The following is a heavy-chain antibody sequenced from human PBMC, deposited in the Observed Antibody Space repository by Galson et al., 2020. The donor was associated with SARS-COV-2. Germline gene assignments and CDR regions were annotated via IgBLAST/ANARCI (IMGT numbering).Heavy chain of an antibody. CDR2: IKSKGDGGTT. J-gene: IGHJ4*02. D-gene: IGHD2-15*01. CDR1: GLTFKNAW. Sequence: GGSLRLSCAASGLTFKNAWMSWVRQAPGKGLEWVGRIKSKGDGGTTDYVAPVKGRFTISRDDSKNTMFLEMNSLKPEDTALYYCTSDLPGGISDYLDDRGQGTLVTVSS. V-gene: IGHV3-15*01. CDR3: TSDLPGGISDYLDD.